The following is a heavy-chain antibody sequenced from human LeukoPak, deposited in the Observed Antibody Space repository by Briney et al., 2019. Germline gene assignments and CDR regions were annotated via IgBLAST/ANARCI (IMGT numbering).Heavy chain of an antibody. D-gene: IGHD5-12*01. Sequence: GASVKVSCKASGYTFTSYAMNWVRQAPGQGLEWMGWINTNTGNPTYAQGFTGRFVFSLDTSVSTAYLQISSLKAEDTAVYYCARGEVATISTDFDYWGQGTLVTVSS. CDR2: INTNTGNP. CDR1: GYTFTSYA. V-gene: IGHV7-4-1*02. CDR3: ARGEVATISTDFDY. J-gene: IGHJ4*02.